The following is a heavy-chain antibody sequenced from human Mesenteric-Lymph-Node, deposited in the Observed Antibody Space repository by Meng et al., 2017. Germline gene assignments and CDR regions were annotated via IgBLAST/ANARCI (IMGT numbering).Heavy chain of an antibody. CDR3: ASGFRGYNDY. Sequence: SETLSLTCAVSGYSISSGYYWGWIRQPPGKGLEWIGSIYHSGSTYYNPSLKSRVTISVDTSKNQFSLKLSSVTAADTAVYYCASGFRGYNDYWGQGTLVTVSS. J-gene: IGHJ4*02. CDR2: IYHSGST. CDR1: GYSISSGYY. V-gene: IGHV4-38-2*01. D-gene: IGHD5-18*01.